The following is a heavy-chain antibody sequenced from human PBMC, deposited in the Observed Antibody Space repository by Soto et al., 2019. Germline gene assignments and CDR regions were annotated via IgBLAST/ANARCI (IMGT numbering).Heavy chain of an antibody. J-gene: IGHJ6*02. Sequence: GGSLRLSCAASGFTFSSYGMHWVRQAPGKGLEWVAVIWYDGSNKYYADSVKGRFTISRDNSKNTLYLQMNSLRAEDTAVYYCASSPDDYYYYGMDVWGQGTMVTVSS. V-gene: IGHV3-33*01. CDR1: GFTFSSYG. CDR3: ASSPDDYYYYGMDV. CDR2: IWYDGSNK.